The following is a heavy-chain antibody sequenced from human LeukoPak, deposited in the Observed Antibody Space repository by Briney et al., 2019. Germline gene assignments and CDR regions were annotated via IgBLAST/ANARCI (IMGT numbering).Heavy chain of an antibody. V-gene: IGHV3-23*01. CDR3: AKGVRLWFAFYFDY. D-gene: IGHD3-10*01. J-gene: IGHJ4*02. Sequence: GGSLRLSCAASGFTFSNAWMSWVRQAPGKGLEWVSAISGNGYNTYYADSVKGRFTISSETSGNTLYLQMHSLRAEDTAVYYCAKGVRLWFAFYFDYWGQGTLVTVSS. CDR1: GFTFSNAW. CDR2: ISGNGYNT.